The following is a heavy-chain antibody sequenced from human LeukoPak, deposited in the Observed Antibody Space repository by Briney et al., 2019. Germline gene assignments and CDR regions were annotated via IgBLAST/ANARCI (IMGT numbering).Heavy chain of an antibody. Sequence: PGGSLRLSCAASGFSFSDYYMSWIRQAPGKGLEWVSYISSSGDTMFYSDSVKGRFTIPRDNAKNSLYLQMNSLRAEDTAVYHCARDDHLGPDGKFSDFGYWGQGALVSVSS. CDR1: GFSFSDYY. J-gene: IGHJ4*02. D-gene: IGHD7-27*01. V-gene: IGHV3-11*04. CDR2: ISSSGDTM. CDR3: ARDDHLGPDGKFSDFGY.